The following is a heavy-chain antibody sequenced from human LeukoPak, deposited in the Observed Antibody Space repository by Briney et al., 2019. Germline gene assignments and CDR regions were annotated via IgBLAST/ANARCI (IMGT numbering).Heavy chain of an antibody. CDR1: GGTFSSYA. V-gene: IGHV1-69*13. D-gene: IGHD6-19*01. Sequence: SVKVSCKASGGTFSSYAISWVRQAPGQGLEWMGGIIPIFGTANYAQKFQGRVTITADESTSTAYMELSSLRSEDTAVYYCAKGATAVAGLNKPQKYYYYGMDVWGQGTTVTVSS. CDR2: IIPIFGTA. J-gene: IGHJ6*02. CDR3: AKGATAVAGLNKPQKYYYYGMDV.